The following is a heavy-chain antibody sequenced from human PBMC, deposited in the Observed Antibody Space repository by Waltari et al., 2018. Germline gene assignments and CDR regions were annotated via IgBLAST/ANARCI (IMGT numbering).Heavy chain of an antibody. CDR1: GGTFGRFA. V-gene: IGHV1-69*12. D-gene: IGHD1-1*01. J-gene: IGHJ5*02. Sequence: QVQLVQSGAEVKKPGSSVKVSCRASGGTFGRFALSWVRQAPGQGLEWMGGIRPIIGTPNYAQSVQGRLTITADERTSTVFMELTSLTSDDTAIYFCARREIGGPLDPWGQGTLVTVSS. CDR2: IRPIIGTP. CDR3: ARREIGGPLDP.